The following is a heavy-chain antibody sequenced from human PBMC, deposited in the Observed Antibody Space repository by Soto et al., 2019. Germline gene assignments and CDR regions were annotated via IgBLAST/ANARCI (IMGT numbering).Heavy chain of an antibody. CDR1: GFTFSNYA. Sequence: QVQLVESGGGVVQPGRSLRLSCAASGFTFSNYAMHWVRQAPGEGLEWVAVISYTESDKRYADSVKGRFTISRDNSKNALYLQMTSLRAGDKAVYYCVRNKNRDLDYWGQGSLVTVSS. CDR3: VRNKNRDLDY. CDR2: ISYTESDK. V-gene: IGHV3-30-3*01. J-gene: IGHJ4*02.